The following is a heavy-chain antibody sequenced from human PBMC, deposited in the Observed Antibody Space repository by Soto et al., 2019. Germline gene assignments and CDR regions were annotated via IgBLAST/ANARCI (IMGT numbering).Heavy chain of an antibody. CDR1: GFTFSSYS. D-gene: IGHD1-26*01. Sequence: HPGGSLRLSCAASGFTFSSYSMNWVRQAPGKGLEWVSYISSSSSTIYYADSVKGRFTISRDNAKNSLYLQMNSLRDEDTAVYYCARPEGLVGATGVFEYFQHWGQGTLVTVSS. V-gene: IGHV3-48*02. CDR3: ARPEGLVGATGVFEYFQH. J-gene: IGHJ1*01. CDR2: ISSSSSTI.